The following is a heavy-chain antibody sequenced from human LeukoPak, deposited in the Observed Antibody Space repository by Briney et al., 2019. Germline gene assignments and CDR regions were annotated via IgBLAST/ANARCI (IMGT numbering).Heavy chain of an antibody. CDR1: GGSFSGYY. Sequence: SETLSLTCAVYGGSFSGYYWSWIRQPPGEGLEWIGEINHSGSTYYNPSLKSRVTISVETSKNQFSLKLSSVTAADTAVYYCAREIYSSGWYTDYWGQGTLVTVSS. D-gene: IGHD6-19*01. CDR3: AREIYSSGWYTDY. V-gene: IGHV4-34*01. CDR2: INHSGST. J-gene: IGHJ4*02.